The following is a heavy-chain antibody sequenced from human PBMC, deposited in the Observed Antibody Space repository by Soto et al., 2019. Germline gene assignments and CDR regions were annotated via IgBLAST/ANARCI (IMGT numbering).Heavy chain of an antibody. J-gene: IGHJ6*02. CDR1: GYTFTSYG. D-gene: IGHD3-10*01. Sequence: QVQLVQSGAEVKKPGASVKVSCKASGYTFTSYGISWVRQAPGQGLEWMGWISAYNGNTNYAQKLQGRVTMTTDTSTSTAYMELRSLRSDDTVVYYCARDPSMVRGVTAVYYYYGMDVWGQGTTVTVSS. CDR2: ISAYNGNT. CDR3: ARDPSMVRGVTAVYYYYGMDV. V-gene: IGHV1-18*01.